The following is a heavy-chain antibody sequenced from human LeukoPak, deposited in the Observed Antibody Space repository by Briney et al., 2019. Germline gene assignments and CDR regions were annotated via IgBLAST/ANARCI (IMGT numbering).Heavy chain of an antibody. CDR3: ARRGLGYYDY. CDR2: MNGGNGNT. D-gene: IGHD3-22*01. J-gene: IGHJ4*02. V-gene: IGHV1-3*01. CDR1: GYIFTDYA. Sequence: ASVKVSCKASGYIFTDYAIHWLRQAPGQRPEWMGWMNGGNGNTKYSQKFQGRITLIRDTSAATAYMELSSLRSEDTAVYYCARRGLGYYDYWGQGTLVTVSS.